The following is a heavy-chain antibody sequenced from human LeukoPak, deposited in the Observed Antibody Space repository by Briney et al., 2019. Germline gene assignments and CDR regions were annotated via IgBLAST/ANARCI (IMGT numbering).Heavy chain of an antibody. Sequence: GGSLRLSCSASGFTFSTYVMHWVRQAPGKGLEYVSGISGDGASTYYADSVKGRFTISRDNSKITLYVQMTSLRAEDTAVYYCVYQVQGVVKWGQGTLVTVSS. CDR3: VYQVQGVVK. CDR2: ISGDGAST. CDR1: GFTFSTYV. J-gene: IGHJ4*02. D-gene: IGHD3-3*01. V-gene: IGHV3-64*05.